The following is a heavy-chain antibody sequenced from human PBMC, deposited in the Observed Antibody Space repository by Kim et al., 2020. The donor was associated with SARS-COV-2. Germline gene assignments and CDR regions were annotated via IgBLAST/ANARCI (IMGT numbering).Heavy chain of an antibody. CDR1: GFTFSSYW. CDR2: INSDGSST. V-gene: IGHV3-74*01. CDR3: ASPHLSGDYGSYYGMDV. Sequence: GGSLRLSCAASGFTFSSYWMHWVRQAPGKGLVWVSRINSDGSSTSYADSVKGRFTISRDNAKNTLYLQMNSLRAEDTAVYYCASPHLSGDYGSYYGMDVWGQGTTVTVSS. J-gene: IGHJ6*02. D-gene: IGHD4-17*01.